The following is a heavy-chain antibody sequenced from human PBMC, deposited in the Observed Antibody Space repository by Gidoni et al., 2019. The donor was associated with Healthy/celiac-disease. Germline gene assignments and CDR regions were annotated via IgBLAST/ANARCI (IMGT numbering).Heavy chain of an antibody. V-gene: IGHV3-48*02. CDR1: GFTFSSYS. D-gene: IGHD2-2*01. CDR3: ARTRVVPAALHYYYMDV. J-gene: IGHJ6*03. Sequence: EVQLVESGGGLVQPGGSLSLSCAASGFTFSSYSMNWVRQAEGKGLEWVSYISSSSSTIYYADAVKGRFTIPRDNAKNSLYLQMNSLRDEDTAVYYCARTRVVPAALHYYYMDVWGKGTTVTVSS. CDR2: ISSSSSTI.